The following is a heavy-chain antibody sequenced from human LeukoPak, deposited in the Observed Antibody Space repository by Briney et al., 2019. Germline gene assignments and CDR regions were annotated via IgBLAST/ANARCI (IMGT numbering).Heavy chain of an antibody. Sequence: GGSLRLPCAASGFTFSSYWMHWVRQAPGKGLEWVAVISYDGSNKYYADSVKGRFTISRDNSKNTLYLQMNSLRAEDTAVYYCAKGHYDSSGYYRYYYYYYMDVWGKGTTVTVSS. D-gene: IGHD3-22*01. CDR1: GFTFSSYW. J-gene: IGHJ6*03. CDR2: ISYDGSNK. V-gene: IGHV3-30*18. CDR3: AKGHYDSSGYYRYYYYYYMDV.